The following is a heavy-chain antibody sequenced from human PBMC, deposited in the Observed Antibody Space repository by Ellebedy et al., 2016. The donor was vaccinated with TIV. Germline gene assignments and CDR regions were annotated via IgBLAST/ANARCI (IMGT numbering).Heavy chain of an antibody. CDR1: GLTFSSHA. J-gene: IGHJ3*01. Sequence: PGGSLRLSCAASGLTFSSHAMSWVRQAPGKGLEWVSSITESGGNTYYADSVKGRFTISRDNSKDTLFLQMNNLRAEGTAIYFCARDPVGVGPAFDVWGQGTMVTVSS. D-gene: IGHD4-23*01. CDR3: ARDPVGVGPAFDV. CDR2: ITESGGNT. V-gene: IGHV3-23*01.